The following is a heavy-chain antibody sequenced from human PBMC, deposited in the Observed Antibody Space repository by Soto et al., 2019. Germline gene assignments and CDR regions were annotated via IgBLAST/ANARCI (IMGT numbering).Heavy chain of an antibody. CDR1: GYTFTGYY. D-gene: IGHD6-13*01. V-gene: IGHV1-2*04. J-gene: IGHJ6*03. CDR3: AREGGIAAPIYYYYMHV. Sequence: ASVKVSCKASGYTFTGYYMHWVRQAPGQGLEWMGWINPNSGGTNYAQKFQGWVTMTRDTSISTAYMELSRLRSDDTAVYYCAREGGIAAPIYYYYMHVWGNGTTVTVSS. CDR2: INPNSGGT.